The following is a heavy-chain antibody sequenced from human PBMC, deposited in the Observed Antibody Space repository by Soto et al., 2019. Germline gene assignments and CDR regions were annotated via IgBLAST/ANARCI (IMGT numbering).Heavy chain of an antibody. D-gene: IGHD6-13*01. CDR1: GFTFSDHY. J-gene: IGHJ4*01. V-gene: IGHV3-72*01. CDR3: TRDDPIEPGTLDX. CDR2: IRNKANRYTT. Sequence: PGGPLRLSCAASGFTFSDHYMDWVRQAPGKGLEWVFSIRNKANRYTTEYAASVKGRFTISRDDSRNSLYLQMKSLQTEDTAVYYCTRDDPIEPGTLDXWGQVAMVTVSX.